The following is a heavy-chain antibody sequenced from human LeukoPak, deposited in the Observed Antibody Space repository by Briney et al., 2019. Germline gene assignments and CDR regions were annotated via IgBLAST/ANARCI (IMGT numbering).Heavy chain of an antibody. J-gene: IGHJ4*02. CDR3: ARSPHILTGENFDY. Sequence: ASVKVSCKVSGYTLTELSMHWVRQAPGKGLEWMGGFDPEHGETVYAQKFQGRLTMTEDTSTHTAYMELSSLRSDDTAVYYCARSPHILTGENFDYWGQGTLVTASS. CDR1: GYTLTELS. D-gene: IGHD3-9*01. CDR2: FDPEHGET. V-gene: IGHV1-24*01.